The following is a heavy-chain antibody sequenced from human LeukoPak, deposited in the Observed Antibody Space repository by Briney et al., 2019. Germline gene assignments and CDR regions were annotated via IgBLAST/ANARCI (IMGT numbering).Heavy chain of an antibody. V-gene: IGHV4-31*03. Sequence: PSETLSLTCTVSGGSISSGGYYWSWIRQHPGKGLEWIGYIYYSGSTYYNPSLKSRVTISVDTSKNQFSLKLSSVTAADTAVYYCAGSLILTGYLSWFDPWGQGTLVTVSS. CDR2: IYYSGST. CDR1: GGSISSGGYY. CDR3: AGSLILTGYLSWFDP. J-gene: IGHJ5*02. D-gene: IGHD3-9*01.